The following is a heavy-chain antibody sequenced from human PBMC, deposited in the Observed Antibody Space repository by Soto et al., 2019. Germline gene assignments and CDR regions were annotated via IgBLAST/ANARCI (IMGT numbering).Heavy chain of an antibody. CDR3: ARDGYSYGSNWFDP. V-gene: IGHV4-31*03. CDR2: IYYSGST. J-gene: IGHJ5*02. Sequence: SETLSLTCTVSGGSISSGGYYCSWIRQHPGKGLEWIGYIYYSGSTYYNPSLKSRVTISVDTSKNQFSLKLSSVTAADTAVYYCARDGYSYGSNWFDPWGQGTLVTVSS. CDR1: GGSISSGGYY. D-gene: IGHD5-18*01.